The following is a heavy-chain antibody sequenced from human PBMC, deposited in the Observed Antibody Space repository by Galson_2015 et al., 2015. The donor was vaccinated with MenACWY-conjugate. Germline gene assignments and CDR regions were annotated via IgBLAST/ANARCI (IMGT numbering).Heavy chain of an antibody. CDR1: GFDFDDYA. D-gene: IGHD3/OR15-3a*01. CDR3: EKVIYGARYYFEH. Sequence: SLRLSCAASGFDFDDYAMSWVRQAPGKGLQWVAGVGRGGGSTYYIDPVRGRFTISRDNSKNTLDLQMDSLRVEDTAVYYCEKVIYGARYYFEHWGQGSLVIVTS. J-gene: IGHJ4*02. V-gene: IGHV3-23*01. CDR2: VGRGGGST.